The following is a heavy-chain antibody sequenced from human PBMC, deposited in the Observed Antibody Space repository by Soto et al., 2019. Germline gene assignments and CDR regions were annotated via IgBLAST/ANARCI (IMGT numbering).Heavy chain of an antibody. Sequence: EVQLVESGGGLVQPGGSLRLSCAASGFTFSSYWMSWVRQAPGKGLEWVANIKQDGSEKYYVDSVKGRFTISRDNAKNSLYLQINSLRAEDTAVSYCARDMDTAMVIPPNDYWGQGTLVTVSS. CDR3: ARDMDTAMVIPPNDY. J-gene: IGHJ4*02. D-gene: IGHD5-18*01. CDR2: IKQDGSEK. CDR1: GFTFSSYW. V-gene: IGHV3-7*01.